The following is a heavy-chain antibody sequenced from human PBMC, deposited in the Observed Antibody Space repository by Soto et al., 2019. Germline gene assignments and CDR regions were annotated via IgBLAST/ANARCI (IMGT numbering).Heavy chain of an antibody. Sequence: SETLSLTCTVSGGSISSYYWSWIRQPPGKGLEWIGYIYYSGSTNYNPSLKSRVTISVDTSKNQFSLKLSSVTAADTAVYYCARQYSGYGPDAFDIWGQGTMVTVSS. CDR2: IYYSGST. CDR1: GGSISSYY. V-gene: IGHV4-59*08. J-gene: IGHJ3*02. CDR3: ARQYSGYGPDAFDI. D-gene: IGHD5-12*01.